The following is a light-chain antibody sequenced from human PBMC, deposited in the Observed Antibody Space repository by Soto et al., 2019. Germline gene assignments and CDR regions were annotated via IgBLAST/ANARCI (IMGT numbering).Light chain of an antibody. J-gene: IGLJ1*01. CDR3: AGWDGSLKGFV. Sequence: QSALTQPPSASGSPGQSVTISCTGTSSDVGGYNYVSWHQQHPGEAPKLMIYEVSKRPSGVPDRFSGSKSGTSASLVISGLQSEDEAEYFCAGWDGSLKGFVFGTGTKLTV. V-gene: IGLV2-8*01. CDR1: SSDVGGYNY. CDR2: EVS.